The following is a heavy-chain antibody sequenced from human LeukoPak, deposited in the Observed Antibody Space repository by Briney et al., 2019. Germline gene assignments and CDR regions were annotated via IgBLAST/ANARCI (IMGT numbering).Heavy chain of an antibody. Sequence: PSETLSLTCTVSGGSISGYYWSWIRQPAGKGLEWIGRIFSSGSTNYNPSLKSRVTISVDKSKNQFSLKLSSVTAADTAAYYCAREGSSSWYIDYWGQGTLVTVSS. D-gene: IGHD6-13*01. CDR3: AREGSSSWYIDY. CDR2: IFSSGST. CDR1: GGSISGYY. J-gene: IGHJ4*02. V-gene: IGHV4-4*07.